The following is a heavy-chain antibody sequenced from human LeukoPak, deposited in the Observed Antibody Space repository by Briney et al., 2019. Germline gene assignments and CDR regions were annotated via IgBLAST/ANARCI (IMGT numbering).Heavy chain of an antibody. V-gene: IGHV3-48*03. CDR3: ARDTKDY. CDR1: GFAFSSYE. CDR2: ISTTGDRI. J-gene: IGHJ4*02. Sequence: GGSLRLSCAASGFAFSSYEMNWVRQAPGKGLEWISYISTTGDRIQYADSVKGRFTISRDNAKNSLYLQMNSLRAEDTAVYYCARDTKDYWGQGTLVTVSS. D-gene: IGHD2-8*01.